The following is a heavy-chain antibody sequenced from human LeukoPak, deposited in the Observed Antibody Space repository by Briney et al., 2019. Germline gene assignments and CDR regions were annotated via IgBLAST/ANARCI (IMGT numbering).Heavy chain of an antibody. Sequence: SCKASGYTFTSYAMNWVRQAPGKGLEWVAVISDDGRHNYYADSVKGRFTISRDNSKSTLYLQMNSLRDDDSAAYFCARVYLERLTAGYFDHWGQGTQVTVSP. CDR2: ISDDGRHN. J-gene: IGHJ4*02. CDR1: GYTFTSYA. V-gene: IGHV3-30*04. CDR3: ARVYLERLTAGYFDH. D-gene: IGHD2-8*01.